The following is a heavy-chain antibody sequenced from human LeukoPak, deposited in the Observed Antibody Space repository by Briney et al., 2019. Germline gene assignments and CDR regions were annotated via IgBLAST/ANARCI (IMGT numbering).Heavy chain of an antibody. CDR1: GYTLSSHG. J-gene: IGHJ4*02. Sequence: GASVKVSCKASGYTLSSHGISWVRQAPGQGLEWMGWISAYNGNANYAQRFQGRVTMTTDTSTSTAYMELRSLRSDDTAVYYCARDGSGSYCPFDYWGQGTLVAVSS. CDR3: ARDGSGSYCPFDY. V-gene: IGHV1-18*01. D-gene: IGHD1-26*01. CDR2: ISAYNGNA.